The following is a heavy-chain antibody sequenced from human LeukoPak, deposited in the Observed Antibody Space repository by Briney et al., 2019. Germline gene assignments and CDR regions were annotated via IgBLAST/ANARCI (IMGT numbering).Heavy chain of an antibody. Sequence: GGPLRLSCAASGFTFSSYAMSWVRQAPGKGLEWVSAISGSGGSTYYAGSVKGRFTISGDNSKNTLYLQMNSLRAEDTAVYYCAKTPPYYYDSSGLDYWGQGTLVTVSS. J-gene: IGHJ4*02. V-gene: IGHV3-23*01. CDR1: GFTFSSYA. D-gene: IGHD3-22*01. CDR3: AKTPPYYYDSSGLDY. CDR2: ISGSGGST.